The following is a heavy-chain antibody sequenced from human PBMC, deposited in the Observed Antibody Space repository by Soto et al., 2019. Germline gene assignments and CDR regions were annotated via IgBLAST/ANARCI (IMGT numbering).Heavy chain of an antibody. J-gene: IGHJ3*02. V-gene: IGHV1-24*01. CDR2: FDPEDGET. CDR1: GYTLTELS. Sequence: GAAVKVSCKVSGYTLTELSMHWVRQAPGKGLEWMGGFDPEDGETIYAQQFQGRVPLTEDTSTDTAYMELSSLRSEDTAVYYCATNDYSNYLQRALDAFDIWGQGTMVTVSS. CDR3: ATNDYSNYLQRALDAFDI. D-gene: IGHD4-4*01.